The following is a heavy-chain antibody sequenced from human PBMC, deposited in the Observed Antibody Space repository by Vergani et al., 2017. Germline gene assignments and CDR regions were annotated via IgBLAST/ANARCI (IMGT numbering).Heavy chain of an antibody. Sequence: EVQLVESGGGLVKPGGSLRLSCAASGFTFSSYSMNWVRQAPGKGLEWVSSISSSSSYIYYADSVKGRFTISRDNAKNSLYLQMNSLGAEDTAVYYCARDRSGTTGGGHYWGQGTLVTVSS. D-gene: IGHD1-1*01. J-gene: IGHJ4*02. CDR3: ARDRSGTTGGGHY. CDR2: ISSSSSYI. CDR1: GFTFSSYS. V-gene: IGHV3-21*01.